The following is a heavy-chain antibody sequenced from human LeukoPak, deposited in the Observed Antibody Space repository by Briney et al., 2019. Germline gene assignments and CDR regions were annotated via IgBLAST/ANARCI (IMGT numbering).Heavy chain of an antibody. J-gene: IGHJ4*02. Sequence: PGGSLRLSCAASGFTSSSYAMSWVRQAPGKGLEWVSAISGSGGSTYYADSVKGRFTISRDNSKNTLYLQMNSLRAEDTAVYYCAKGGIQLWSHFDYWGQGTLVTVSS. V-gene: IGHV3-23*01. CDR2: ISGSGGST. CDR1: GFTSSSYA. CDR3: AKGGIQLWSHFDY. D-gene: IGHD5-18*01.